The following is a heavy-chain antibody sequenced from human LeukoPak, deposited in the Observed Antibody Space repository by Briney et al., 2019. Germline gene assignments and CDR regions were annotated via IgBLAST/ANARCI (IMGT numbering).Heavy chain of an antibody. CDR1: GLTFRSYN. J-gene: IGHJ5*02. CDR3: ASFNVINYFDP. V-gene: IGHV3-48*01. Sequence: GGSLRLSCAASGLTFRSYNMNWVRQAPGKGLEWISYISYSSTTIYYADSVKGRFTISRDNAKNSLYLQMNNLRAEDTALYYCASFNVINYFDPWGQGTLVTVSS. D-gene: IGHD2/OR15-2a*01. CDR2: ISYSSTTI.